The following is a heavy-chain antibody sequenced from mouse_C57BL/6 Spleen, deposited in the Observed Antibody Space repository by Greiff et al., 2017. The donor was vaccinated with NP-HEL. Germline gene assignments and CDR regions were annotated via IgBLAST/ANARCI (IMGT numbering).Heavy chain of an antibody. CDR2: IDPSDSYT. D-gene: IGHD4-1*01. V-gene: IGHV1-69*01. CDR1: GYTFTSYW. J-gene: IGHJ1*03. Sequence: QVQLKQSGAELVMPGASVKLSCKASGYTFTSYWMHWVKQRPGQGLEWIGEIDPSDSYTNYNQKFKGKSTLTVDKSSSTAYMQLSSLTSEDSAVYYCARKGLGRGYFDVWGTGTTVTVSS. CDR3: ARKGLGRGYFDV.